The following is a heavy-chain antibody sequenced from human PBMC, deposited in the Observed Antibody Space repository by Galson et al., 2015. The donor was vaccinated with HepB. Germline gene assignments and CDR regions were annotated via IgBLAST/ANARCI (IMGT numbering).Heavy chain of an antibody. D-gene: IGHD3-9*01. CDR1: GGTFSSYA. CDR2: IIPIFGTA. J-gene: IGHJ3*02. CDR3: ARDMTGQDAFDI. V-gene: IGHV1-69*06. Sequence: SVKVSCKASGGTFSSYAISWVRQAPGQGLEWMGGIIPIFGTANYAQRFQGRVTITADKSTSTAYMELSSLRSEDTAVYYCARDMTGQDAFDIWGQGTMVTVSS.